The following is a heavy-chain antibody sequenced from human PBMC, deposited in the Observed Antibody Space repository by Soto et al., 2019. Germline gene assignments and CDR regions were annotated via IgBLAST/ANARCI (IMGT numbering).Heavy chain of an antibody. CDR3: VRCYCSVGSCYACWHFDL. D-gene: IGHD2-15*01. CDR2: ISASTRNT. CDR1: GYTFSDYA. Sequence: QVQLVQSGGEVKKPGASVKVSCQASGYTFSDYAISWVRQAPGQGLEWMGWISASTRNTDQAQNFQGRFIMTQDTSTNTAYMELRSLRSDDTAVYYCVRCYCSVGSCYACWHFDLWGRGTLVTVSS. V-gene: IGHV1-18*01. J-gene: IGHJ2*01.